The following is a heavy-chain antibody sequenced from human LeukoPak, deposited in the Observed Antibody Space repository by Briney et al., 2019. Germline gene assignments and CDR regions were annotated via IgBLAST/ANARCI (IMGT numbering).Heavy chain of an antibody. J-gene: IGHJ4*02. V-gene: IGHV3-33*01. CDR2: IWYDGSNK. D-gene: IGHD6-6*01. CDR3: ARGGGEYSSSLQQYYFDY. Sequence: GGSLRLSCAASGFTFSSYGMHWVRQAPGKGLEWVAVIWYDGSNKYYADSVKGRFTISRDNSKNTLYLQMNSLRAEDTAVYYCARGGGEYSSSLQQYYFDYWGQGTLVTVSS. CDR1: GFTFSSYG.